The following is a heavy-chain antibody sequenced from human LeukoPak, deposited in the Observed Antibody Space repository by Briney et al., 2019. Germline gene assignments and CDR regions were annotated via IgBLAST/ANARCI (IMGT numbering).Heavy chain of an antibody. CDR3: ARERGDFRFVDI. CDR2: IDYSGST. V-gene: IGHV4-59*01. CDR1: GGSISSYY. Sequence: SETLSLTCTVSGGSISSYYWSWIRQPAGKGLEWIGYIDYSGSTNYNPSLKSRVTISVDTSKNQFSLKLSSVTAADTAVYYCARERGDFRFVDICGEGKMVTVSS. J-gene: IGHJ3*02. D-gene: IGHD3-16*01.